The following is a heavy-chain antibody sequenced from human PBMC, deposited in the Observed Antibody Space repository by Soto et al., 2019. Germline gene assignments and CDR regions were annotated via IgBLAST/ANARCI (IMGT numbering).Heavy chain of an antibody. D-gene: IGHD2-21*01. Sequence: PGGSLRPSCAASGFTISTYAMTWVRQAPGKGLECVSGVTGSGSQIYYADSVKGRFTISKDNSKNTLYLQMSSLREEDTALYYCAKDAVYRDGLWLMDSWGQGTLVTVSS. V-gene: IGHV3-23*01. CDR2: VTGSGSQI. CDR3: AKDAVYRDGLWLMDS. J-gene: IGHJ5*02. CDR1: GFTISTYA.